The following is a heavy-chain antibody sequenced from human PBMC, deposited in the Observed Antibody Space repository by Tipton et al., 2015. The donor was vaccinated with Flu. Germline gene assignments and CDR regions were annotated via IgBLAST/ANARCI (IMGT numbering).Heavy chain of an antibody. CDR1: GGFITSGSYY. V-gene: IGHV4-61*02. D-gene: IGHD3-10*01. J-gene: IGHJ4*02. CDR2: IYTTGSV. CDR3: ARSPSYSGSGIYPYYFDD. Sequence: PGLVKPSQTLSLTCSISGGFITSGSYYWSWIRQSAGRGLEWIGRIYTTGSVNYNPSLRGRVTIAGDTSRNHFSLQLTSVTAADTAVYFCARSPSYSGSGIYPYYFDDWGQGTLVTVAS.